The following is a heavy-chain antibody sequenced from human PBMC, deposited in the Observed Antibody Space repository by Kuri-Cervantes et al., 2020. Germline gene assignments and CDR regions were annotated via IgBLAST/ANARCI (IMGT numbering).Heavy chain of an antibody. CDR1: GYTFTGYY. CDR3: ARVGELLTDY. Sequence: ASVKVSCKASGYTFTGYYMHWVRQAPGQGLEWMGWINPNSGGTSYAQKFQGRVTMTRDTSTSTVYMELSSLRSEDTAVYYCARVGELLTDYWGQGTLVTVSS. V-gene: IGHV1-2*02. J-gene: IGHJ4*02. CDR2: INPNSGGT. D-gene: IGHD1-26*01.